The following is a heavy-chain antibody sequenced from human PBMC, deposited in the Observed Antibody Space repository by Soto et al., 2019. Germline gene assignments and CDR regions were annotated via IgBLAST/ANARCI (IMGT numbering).Heavy chain of an antibody. CDR1: GGSISSGGYY. V-gene: IGHV4-31*03. CDR2: IYYSGST. J-gene: IGHJ6*02. D-gene: IGHD1-7*01. CDR3: ARDWGTGTLSYYYYYGMDV. Sequence: SETLSLTCTVSGGSISSGGYYWSWIRQHPGKGLEWIGYIYYSGSTYYNPSLKSRVTISVDTSKNQFSLKLSSVTAAGTAVYYCARDWGTGTLSYYYYYGMDVWGQGTTVTVSS.